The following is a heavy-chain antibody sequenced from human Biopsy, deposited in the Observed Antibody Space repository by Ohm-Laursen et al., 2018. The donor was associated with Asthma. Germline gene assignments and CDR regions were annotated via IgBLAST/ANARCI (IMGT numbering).Heavy chain of an antibody. V-gene: IGHV1-24*01. J-gene: IGHJ4*02. Sequence: SVKVSCKISGYSLTDLSMHWVRQAPGQGLEWMGGHDHEEGGTVNARRFQGRVTMTEDTSTDTAYMELSSLSSDDTAVYYCASDFPKDYVRYNFQFWGQGTLVIVSS. CDR3: ASDFPKDYVRYNFQF. CDR2: HDHEEGGT. D-gene: IGHD4-17*01. CDR1: GYSLTDLS.